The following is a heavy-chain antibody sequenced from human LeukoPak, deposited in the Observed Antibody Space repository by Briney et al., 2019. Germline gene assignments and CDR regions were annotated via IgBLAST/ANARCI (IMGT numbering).Heavy chain of an antibody. Sequence: PSETLSLTCGVYGGSFSGYYWNWIRQPPGKGLEWIGEINHSGSTKYNPSLKSRVTISVDTSKNQFSLKLSSVTAADTAVYYSARHVEPWGVKFDPWGQGTLVTVSS. D-gene: IGHD2-8*01. CDR3: ARHVEPWGVKFDP. V-gene: IGHV4-34*01. CDR2: INHSGST. CDR1: GGSFSGYY. J-gene: IGHJ5*02.